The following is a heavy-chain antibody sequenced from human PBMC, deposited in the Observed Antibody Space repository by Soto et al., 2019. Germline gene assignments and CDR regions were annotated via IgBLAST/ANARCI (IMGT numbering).Heavy chain of an antibody. CDR2: INPGNGDT. V-gene: IGHV1-3*01. Sequence: QVQLVQSGTEVKKPGASVKVSCKTSGYSFTKYGLHWVRQAPGQRLEWMGWINPGNGDTKYSQKFQGRVTITRDTSANTAYMQLSILRSEDSAVFHCAMTDCRSTSCYNFYYYGMDVWGQGTTVTVSS. CDR1: GYSFTKYG. J-gene: IGHJ6*02. D-gene: IGHD2-2*01. CDR3: AMTDCRSTSCYNFYYYGMDV.